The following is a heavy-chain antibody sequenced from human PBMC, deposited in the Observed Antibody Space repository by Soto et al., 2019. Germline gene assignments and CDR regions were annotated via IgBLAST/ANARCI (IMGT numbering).Heavy chain of an antibody. J-gene: IGHJ4*02. Sequence: PSETLSLTCTVSGGSISSSSYYWGWIRQPPGKGLEWIGSIYYSGSTYYNPSLKSRVTISVDTSKNQFSLKLSSVTAADTAVYYCARALYGGNHFDYWGQGTLVTVSS. V-gene: IGHV4-39*01. CDR3: ARALYGGNHFDY. CDR2: IYYSGST. D-gene: IGHD2-15*01. CDR1: GGSISSSSYY.